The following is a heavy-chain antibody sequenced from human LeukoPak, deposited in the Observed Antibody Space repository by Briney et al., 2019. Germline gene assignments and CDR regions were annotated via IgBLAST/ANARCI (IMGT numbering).Heavy chain of an antibody. CDR3: AKERSSWYASFDY. CDR2: ISGSGGGT. J-gene: IGHJ4*02. D-gene: IGHD6-13*01. CDR1: GFTLGSYA. V-gene: IGHV3-23*01. Sequence: PGGSLRLSCAASGFTLGSYALSWVRQAPGKGLEWVSAISGSGGGTYYADSVKGRFTISRNNSKNTLYLQMNSLRAEDTAVYYCAKERSSWYASFDYWGQGTLVTVSS.